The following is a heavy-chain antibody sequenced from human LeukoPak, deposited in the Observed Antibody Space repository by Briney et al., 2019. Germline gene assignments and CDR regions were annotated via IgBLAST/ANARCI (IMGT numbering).Heavy chain of an antibody. D-gene: IGHD6-19*01. J-gene: IGHJ1*01. Sequence: PGGSLRLSCAASGFTFSSYGMHWVRQAPGKGLEWVAVIGNDGSKKNYADSVKGRFTISRDNSKNTLNLQMTSLRAEDTAVYYCARVSEDYSSGWYEEYFQYWGQGTLVIVSS. V-gene: IGHV3-33*01. CDR3: ARVSEDYSSGWYEEYFQY. CDR1: GFTFSSYG. CDR2: IGNDGSKK.